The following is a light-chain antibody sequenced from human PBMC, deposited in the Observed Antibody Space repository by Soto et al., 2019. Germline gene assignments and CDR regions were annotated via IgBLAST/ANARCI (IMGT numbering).Light chain of an antibody. CDR3: MQALQSPLT. Sequence: DIVMTQSPFSLPVTPGEPASISCRSSQSLLHSNGYNYMDWYLQRPGQSPQLLIYLGSNRASGVPDRLSGSGSGTDFTLKIGRVGAEDVDVYYCMQALQSPLTFGQGTRLDFK. J-gene: IGKJ5*01. V-gene: IGKV2-28*01. CDR2: LGS. CDR1: QSLLHSNGYNY.